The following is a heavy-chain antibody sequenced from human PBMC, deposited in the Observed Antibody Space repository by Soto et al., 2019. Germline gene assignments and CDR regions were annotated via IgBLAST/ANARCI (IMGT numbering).Heavy chain of an antibody. Sequence: GGSLRLSCAASGFTFSSYWMHWVRQAPGKGLVWVSRINSDGSSTSYADSVKGRFTISRDNAKNTLYLQMNSLRAEDTAVYYCASGRLLTHYYYYYMDVWGKGTTVTVSS. J-gene: IGHJ6*03. CDR2: INSDGSST. V-gene: IGHV3-74*01. CDR1: GFTFSSYW. D-gene: IGHD2-15*01. CDR3: ASGRLLTHYYYYYMDV.